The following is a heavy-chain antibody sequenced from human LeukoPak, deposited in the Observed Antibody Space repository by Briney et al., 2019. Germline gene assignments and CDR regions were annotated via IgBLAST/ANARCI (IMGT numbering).Heavy chain of an antibody. CDR2: IYTSGST. CDR3: ARAGRLYGDYEAIDY. Sequence: PETLSLTCTVSGGSISSYYWSWIRQPAGKGLEWIGRIYTSGSTNYNPSLKSRVTMSVDTSKNQFSLKLSSVTAADTAVCYCARAGRLYGDYEAIDYWGQGTLVTVSS. V-gene: IGHV4-4*07. J-gene: IGHJ4*02. CDR1: GGSISSYY. D-gene: IGHD4-17*01.